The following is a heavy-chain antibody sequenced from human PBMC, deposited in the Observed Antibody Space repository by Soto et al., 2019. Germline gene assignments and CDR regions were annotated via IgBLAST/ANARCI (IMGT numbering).Heavy chain of an antibody. V-gene: IGHV4-34*01. D-gene: IGHD2-2*01. Sequence: SETLSLTCAVYGGSFSGYYWSWIRQPPGKGLEWIGEINHSGSTNYNPSLKSRVTISVDTSKNQFSLKLSSVTAADTAVYYCARGTLVVPAANTVSGTYYLDYWGQGTLVTVSS. CDR3: ARGTLVVPAANTVSGTYYLDY. CDR2: INHSGST. J-gene: IGHJ4*02. CDR1: GGSFSGYY.